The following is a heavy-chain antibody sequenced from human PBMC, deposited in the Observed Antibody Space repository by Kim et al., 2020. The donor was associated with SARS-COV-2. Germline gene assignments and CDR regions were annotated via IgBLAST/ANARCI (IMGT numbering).Heavy chain of an antibody. V-gene: IGHV3-23*01. D-gene: IGHD6-19*01. CDR3: AKHTSDWYSVDY. J-gene: IGHJ4*02. Sequence: GGSLRLSCAASGFTFSSCAMSWVRQAPGKGLEWVSAISGSGGNSYYVASVKGRFTISRDNSKNTLYLQMNSLRAEDTAIYYCAKHTSDWYSVDYWGQGTL. CDR1: GFTFSSCA. CDR2: ISGSGGNS.